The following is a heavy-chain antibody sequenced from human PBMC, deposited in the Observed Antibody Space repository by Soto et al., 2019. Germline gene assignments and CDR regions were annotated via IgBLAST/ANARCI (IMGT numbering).Heavy chain of an antibody. D-gene: IGHD3-10*01. J-gene: IGHJ4*02. Sequence: EVQLLESGGGLVQPGGSLRLSCAASGFTFSSYAMSWVRQAPGKGLEWVSAISGSGGSTYYADSVKGRFTISRDNSKNTLYLQMNSLRAEDTAVYYCAKGGELWFGECRFFDYWGQGTLVTVSS. CDR2: ISGSGGST. CDR3: AKGGELWFGECRFFDY. CDR1: GFTFSSYA. V-gene: IGHV3-23*01.